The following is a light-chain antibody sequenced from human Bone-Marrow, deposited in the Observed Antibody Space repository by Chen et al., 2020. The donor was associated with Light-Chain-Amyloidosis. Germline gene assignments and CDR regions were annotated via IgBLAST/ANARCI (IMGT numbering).Light chain of an antibody. CDR3: QSADSSGTYEVI. Sequence: SYELTQPPSVAVSPGQPSRTTCPGADLPTKYDYWYQQKPGQAPVLVIHRDTERPSGISERFSGSSSGTTATLTISGVQAEDEADYHCQSADSSGTYEVIFGGGTKLTVL. J-gene: IGLJ2*01. V-gene: IGLV3-25*03. CDR2: RDT. CDR1: DLPTKY.